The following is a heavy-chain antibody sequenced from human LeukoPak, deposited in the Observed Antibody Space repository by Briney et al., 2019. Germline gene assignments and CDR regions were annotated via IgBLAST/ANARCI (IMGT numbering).Heavy chain of an antibody. J-gene: IGHJ4*02. V-gene: IGHV4-4*07. Sequence: SETLSLTCTVSGGSLSRYYWSWIRQPAGKGLEWIGRIYTSVSTNYNPSLKSRVAMSVDTSKNQFSLKLSSVTAADAAVYYCAREAADSSGYRPFDYWGQGTLVTVSS. D-gene: IGHD3-22*01. CDR2: IYTSVST. CDR3: AREAADSSGYRPFDY. CDR1: GGSLSRYY.